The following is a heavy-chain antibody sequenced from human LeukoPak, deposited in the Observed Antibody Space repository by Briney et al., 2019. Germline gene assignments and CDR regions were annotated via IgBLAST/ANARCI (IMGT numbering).Heavy chain of an antibody. Sequence: SETLSLTCTVSGGSISSYYWSWIRQPPGKGLEWIGYIYYSGSTTYNPSLKSRVTISVDTSKNQFSLKLGSVTAADTAVYYCARTNPMVRGVIISPYYYYGMDVWGQGTTVTVSS. V-gene: IGHV4-59*01. J-gene: IGHJ6*02. CDR3: ARTNPMVRGVIISPYYYYGMDV. D-gene: IGHD3-10*01. CDR2: IYYSGST. CDR1: GGSISSYY.